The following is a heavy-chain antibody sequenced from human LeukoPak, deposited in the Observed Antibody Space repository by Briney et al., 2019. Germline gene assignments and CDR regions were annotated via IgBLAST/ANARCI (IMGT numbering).Heavy chain of an antibody. CDR2: ISYDGSNK. CDR1: GFTFSSYG. J-gene: IGHJ6*03. V-gene: IGHV3-30*18. D-gene: IGHD3-9*01. Sequence: PGGSLRLSCAASGFTFSSYGMHWVRQAPGKGLEWVAVISYDGSNKYYADSVKGRFTISRDNSKNTLYLQMNSLRAEDTAVYYCAKDLWARYFEDYMDVWGKGTTVTISS. CDR3: AKDLWARYFEDYMDV.